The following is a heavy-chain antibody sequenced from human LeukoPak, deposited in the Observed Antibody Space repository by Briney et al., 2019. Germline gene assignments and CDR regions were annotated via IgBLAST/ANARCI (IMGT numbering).Heavy chain of an antibody. V-gene: IGHV4-39*07. CDR2: IYYSGST. Sequence: SETLSLTCTVSGGSISSSSYYWGWIRQPPGKGLEWIGSIYYSGSTYYNPSLKSRVTISVDTSKNQFSLKLSSVTAADTAVYYCARGLGENENWGQATLVTVSS. J-gene: IGHJ4*02. CDR3: ARGLGENEN. CDR1: GGSISSSSYY. D-gene: IGHD3-16*01.